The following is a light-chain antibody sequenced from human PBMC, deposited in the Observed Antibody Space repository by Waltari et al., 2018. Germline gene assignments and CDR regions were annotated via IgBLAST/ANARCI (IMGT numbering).Light chain of an antibody. CDR3: QQRSNWPLT. V-gene: IGKV3-11*01. CDR1: QSVSSY. Sequence: EIVLTPYPATLSLSPGESATLSSRASQSVSSYLAWYQQKPGQAPRLLLYDASNRATGIPARFSGSGSGTDFTLTISSLEPEDFAVYYCQQRSNWPLTFGGGTKVEIK. J-gene: IGKJ4*01. CDR2: DAS.